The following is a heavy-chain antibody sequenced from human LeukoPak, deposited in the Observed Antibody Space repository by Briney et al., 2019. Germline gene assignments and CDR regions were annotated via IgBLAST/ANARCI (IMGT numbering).Heavy chain of an antibody. D-gene: IGHD6-13*01. CDR3: ARDIAVPHVDAFHI. CDR1: GFTFSSYE. V-gene: IGHV3-30*04. CDR2: ISYDGSNK. J-gene: IGHJ3*02. Sequence: GGSLRLSCAASGFTFSSYEMKGVRQAPGKGLEWVAVISYDGSNKYYADSVKGGFTISRDNYKNKVYVEMNRLRAEDTGVYYCARDIAVPHVDAFHIWGQGTMVTVSS.